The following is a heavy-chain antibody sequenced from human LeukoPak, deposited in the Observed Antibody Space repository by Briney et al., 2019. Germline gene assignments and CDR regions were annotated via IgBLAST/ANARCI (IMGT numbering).Heavy chain of an antibody. CDR3: ARVSSDYDYVWGSYRSPYYFDY. CDR2: IYYSGST. CDR1: GGSISSYY. J-gene: IGHJ4*02. Sequence: SETLSLTCTVSGGSISSYYWGWIRQPPGKGLEWIGSIYYSGSTYYNPSLKSRVTISVDTSKNQFSLKLSSVTAADTAVYYCARVSSDYDYVWGSYRSPYYFDYWGQGTLVTVSS. V-gene: IGHV4-39*07. D-gene: IGHD3-16*02.